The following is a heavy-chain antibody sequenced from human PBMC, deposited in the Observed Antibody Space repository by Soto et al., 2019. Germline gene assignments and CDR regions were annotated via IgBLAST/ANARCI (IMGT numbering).Heavy chain of an antibody. CDR2: IYYSGST. J-gene: IGHJ6*02. Sequence: LSLSCTVCGDCMWSGGYSWSWIRQHPGKGLEWIGYIYYSGSTYYNPSLKSRVTISVDTSKNQFSLKLSSVTAADTAVYYCARDGARLFIRGGITHDGHYYYGMDVWGQRPTVTVSS. CDR1: GDCMWSGGYS. D-gene: IGHD3-10*01. V-gene: IGHV4-31*03. CDR3: ARDGARLFIRGGITHDGHYYYGMDV.